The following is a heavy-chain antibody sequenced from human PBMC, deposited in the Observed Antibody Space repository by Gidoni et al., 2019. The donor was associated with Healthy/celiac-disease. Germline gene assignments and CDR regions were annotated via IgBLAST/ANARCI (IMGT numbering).Heavy chain of an antibody. CDR1: GATFSSYA. V-gene: IGHV1-69*01. D-gene: IGHD4-17*01. CDR2: IIPIFGTA. Sequence: QVQLVQSGVEVKKPGSSVKVSCKASGATFSSYAISWVRQAPGQGLEWMGGIIPIFGTANYAQKFQGRVTITADESTSTAYMELSSLRAEDTAVYYCARRTTVTTVAAFDIWGQGTMVTVSS. J-gene: IGHJ3*02. CDR3: ARRTTVTTVAAFDI.